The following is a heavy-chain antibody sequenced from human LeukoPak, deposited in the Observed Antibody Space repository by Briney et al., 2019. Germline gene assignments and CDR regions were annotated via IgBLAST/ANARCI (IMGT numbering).Heavy chain of an antibody. J-gene: IGHJ4*02. D-gene: IGHD3-22*01. CDR2: ISYDGSNK. V-gene: IGHV3-30-3*01. CDR3: ARPVGYYSYFDY. Sequence: GGSLRLSCAASGFTFSSYAMHWVRQAPGKGLEWVAVISYDGSNKYYADSVKGRLNTLYLQMNSLRAEDTAVYYSARPVGYYSYFDYWGQGTLVTVSS. CDR1: GFTFSSYA.